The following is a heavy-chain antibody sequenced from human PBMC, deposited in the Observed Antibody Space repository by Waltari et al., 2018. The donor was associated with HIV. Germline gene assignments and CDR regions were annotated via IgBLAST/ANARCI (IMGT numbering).Heavy chain of an antibody. D-gene: IGHD3-16*02. CDR2: IYTSGGT. CDR3: AGTYYDYVWGSYRPPPFDY. V-gene: IGHV4-4*07. Sequence: QVQLQESGPGLVKPSETLSLTCPVAGCSISSYYWTWIRQPPGKGLEWTGRIYTSGGTNYNPSLKSRVTMSVDTSKNQFSLKLSSVTAADTAVYYCAGTYYDYVWGSYRPPPFDYWGQGTLVTVSS. CDR1: GCSISSYY. J-gene: IGHJ4*02.